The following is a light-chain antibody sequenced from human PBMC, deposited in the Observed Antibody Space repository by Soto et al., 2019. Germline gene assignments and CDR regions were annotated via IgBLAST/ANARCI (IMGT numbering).Light chain of an antibody. CDR1: QSVSSY. Sequence: EIVLTQSPGTLSLSPGERATLSCRASQSVSSYYLAWYQQKPGQAPRLLIYDASNRATGIPARFSGSGSGTDFTLTISSLEPEDFGIYYCQQRSKWVTFGRGTKVDIK. CDR2: DAS. CDR3: QQRSKWVT. J-gene: IGKJ4*01. V-gene: IGKV3-11*01.